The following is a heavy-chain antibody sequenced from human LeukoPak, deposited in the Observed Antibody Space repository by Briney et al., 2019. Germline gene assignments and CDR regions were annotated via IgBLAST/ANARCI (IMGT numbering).Heavy chain of an antibody. D-gene: IGHD3-22*01. V-gene: IGHV1-2*02. Sequence: ASVKVSCKASGYTFTGYYMHWVRQAPGQGLEWMGWINPNSGGTNYAQKFQGRVTMTRDTSISTAYMELSRLRSDDTAVYYCATYFYDSSGYYHFDNWGQGSLVTVSS. CDR3: ATYFYDSSGYYHFDN. J-gene: IGHJ4*02. CDR2: INPNSGGT. CDR1: GYTFTGYY.